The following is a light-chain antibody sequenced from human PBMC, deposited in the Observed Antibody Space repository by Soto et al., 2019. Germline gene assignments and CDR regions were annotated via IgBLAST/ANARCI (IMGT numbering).Light chain of an antibody. CDR2: GAS. CDR3: QQRNNRPRT. Sequence: EIVLTQSPGTLSLSPGERATLSCRASQSVSSSYLAWYQQKPGQAPRLLIYGASNRATGSPARFSGRGSGTDFTLTSSSLEPEDFAVYYCQQRNNRPRTFGEGTKVDIK. J-gene: IGKJ4*02. CDR1: QSVSSSY. V-gene: IGKV3D-20*02.